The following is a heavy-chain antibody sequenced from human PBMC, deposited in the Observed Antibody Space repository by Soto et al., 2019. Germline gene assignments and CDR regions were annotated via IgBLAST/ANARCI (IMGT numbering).Heavy chain of an antibody. Sequence: QVQLQQWGAGLLKPSETLSLTCDVYGGTFSRFSWSWIRQPPGKGLEWIGEVNHSGYSNYNPSLKSRAAISVDTSKNQVSLRVNSVTAADTAVYFCARGHDSSSYSFFQYWGQGTLVTVSS. CDR3: ARGHDSSSYSFFQY. D-gene: IGHD6-13*01. CDR2: VNHSGYS. J-gene: IGHJ1*01. CDR1: GGTFSRFS. V-gene: IGHV4-34*01.